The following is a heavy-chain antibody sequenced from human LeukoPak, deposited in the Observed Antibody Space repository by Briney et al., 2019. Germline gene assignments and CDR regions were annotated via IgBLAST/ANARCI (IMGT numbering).Heavy chain of an antibody. CDR2: INPNSDGT. CDR3: ASVCSSNTCSADY. V-gene: IGHV1-2*02. CDR1: GYTFTGYY. Sequence: ASVKVSCKASGYTFTGYYMHWMRQAPGQGLEWMGWINPNSDGTNYAQKFQDRVTMTRDTSISTAYMELSRLRSDDTAVYYCASVCSSNTCSADYWGQGTLVTVSS. J-gene: IGHJ4*02. D-gene: IGHD2-2*01.